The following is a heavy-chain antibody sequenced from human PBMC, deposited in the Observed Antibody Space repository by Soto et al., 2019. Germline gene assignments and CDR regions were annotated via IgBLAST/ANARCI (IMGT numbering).Heavy chain of an antibody. CDR1: GFTLSRYG. D-gene: IGHD1-1*01. J-gene: IGHJ6*02. V-gene: IGHV3-30*05. CDR2: ISFEGNTQ. CDR3: ARGAEHQLLSRDYFYGMDV. Sequence: QVQLVESGGGVVQPGRSLRLSCAASGFTLSRYGMHWVRQAPGKGLVWVAVISFEGNTQYYADSVKGRFTISRDNSKDTLSLQILSLRPEDTAVYYCARGAEHQLLSRDYFYGMDVWGQGTTVSVSS.